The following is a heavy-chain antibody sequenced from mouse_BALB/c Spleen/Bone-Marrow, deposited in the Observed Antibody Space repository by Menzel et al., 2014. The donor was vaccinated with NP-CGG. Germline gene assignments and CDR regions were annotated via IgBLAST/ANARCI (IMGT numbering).Heavy chain of an antibody. D-gene: IGHD3-3*01. CDR1: GLNIKDTY. CDR2: IDPANGNT. CDR3: ARRDLFAY. V-gene: IGHV14-3*02. Sequence: VQLKDSGAELVKPGASVKLSCTASGLNIKDTYMHWVKQRPEQGLEWIGRIDPANGNTKYDPKFQGKATITADTSSNTACLQLSSLTSEDTAVYYCARRDLFAYWGQGTLVTVSA. J-gene: IGHJ3*01.